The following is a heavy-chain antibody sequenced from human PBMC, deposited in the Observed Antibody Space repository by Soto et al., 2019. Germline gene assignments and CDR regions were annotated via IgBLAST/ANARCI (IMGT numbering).Heavy chain of an antibody. CDR1: GFTFSDYS. Sequence: EVQLVESGGGLVQPGGSLRLSCAASGFTFSDYSMNWVRQAPRKGLEWVSSISSGSDYIYYADSVKGRFTISRDNAKNSLYLQMNSLRAEDTAVYYCARGTTVGDNWFDPWGQGTLVTVSS. J-gene: IGHJ5*02. CDR2: ISSGSDYI. CDR3: ARGTTVGDNWFDP. D-gene: IGHD3-10*01. V-gene: IGHV3-21*01.